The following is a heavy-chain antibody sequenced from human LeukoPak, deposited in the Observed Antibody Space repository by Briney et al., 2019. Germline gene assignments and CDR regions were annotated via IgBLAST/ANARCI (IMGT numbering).Heavy chain of an antibody. D-gene: IGHD6-19*01. CDR1: GYTFTTNG. J-gene: IGHJ3*02. Sequence: ASVKVSCTASGYTFTTNGISWVRQAPGQGLEWMACISPDNGDTKYAQEFQGRLTVTTDTSTSTAYMELRSLRSDDTAVYYGARLRGGIYSSRDAFDIWGQGTMVTVSS. CDR3: ARLRGGIYSSRDAFDI. V-gene: IGHV1-18*04. CDR2: ISPDNGDT.